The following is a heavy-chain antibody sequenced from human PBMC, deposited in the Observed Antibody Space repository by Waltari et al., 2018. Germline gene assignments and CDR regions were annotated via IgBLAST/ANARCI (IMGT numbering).Heavy chain of an antibody. CDR2: VYQSGST. V-gene: IGHV4-30-4*01. Sequence: QVPLQESGPGPVKPSQTLTLTCNVPGGSISTPYSWSWIRQSPGKGLEWIGYVYQSGSTLYNPTLNNRVTMSVDRSKNQFSLRLTSLTAADTAVYFCARGGGGYDKYYFDLWGQGTLVTVSS. CDR1: GGSISTPYS. J-gene: IGHJ4*02. D-gene: IGHD5-12*01. CDR3: ARGGGGYDKYYFDL.